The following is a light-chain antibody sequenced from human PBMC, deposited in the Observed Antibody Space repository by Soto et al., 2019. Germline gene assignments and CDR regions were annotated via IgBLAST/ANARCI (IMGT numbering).Light chain of an antibody. CDR2: GAS. Sequence: EIVLTQSPGTLSLSPGERATLSCRASQSVSNNYLAWYQQKPGQAPRLLIYGASNRATGIPDRFSGSGSGTDFTLTISRLEPEDFAVYYCQQYYNLPRTFGQGTKVDSK. J-gene: IGKJ1*01. V-gene: IGKV3-20*01. CDR1: QSVSNNY. CDR3: QQYYNLPRT.